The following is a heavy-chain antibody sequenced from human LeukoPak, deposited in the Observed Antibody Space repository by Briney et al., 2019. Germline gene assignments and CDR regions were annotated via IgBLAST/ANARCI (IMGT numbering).Heavy chain of an antibody. Sequence: ASVKVSCKASGYIFTTYAMHWVRQAPGQRLEWMGWINTGNGNTQYSQKFQGRVTFTRDTSASTAYMELTRLRSEDTAVYYCASVDYGDYWGQGTLVTVSS. CDR2: INTGNGNT. CDR3: ASVDYGDY. J-gene: IGHJ4*02. V-gene: IGHV1-3*04. CDR1: GYIFTTYA.